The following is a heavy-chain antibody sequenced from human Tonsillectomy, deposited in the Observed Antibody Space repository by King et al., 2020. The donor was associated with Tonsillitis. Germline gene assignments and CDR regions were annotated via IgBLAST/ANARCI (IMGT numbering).Heavy chain of an antibody. J-gene: IGHJ4*02. CDR3: ARDAGDLRPGYFDY. D-gene: IGHD3-10*01. V-gene: IGHV3-33*08. Sequence: VQLVESGGGVVQPGRSLRLSCAASGFTFSSYGMHWVRQAPGKGLEWVAVMWYDGSNKYYADSVKGRFTISRDNSKNTVYLQMNSLRAEDTAVYYCARDAGDLRPGYFDYWGQGTLVTVSS. CDR1: GFTFSSYG. CDR2: MWYDGSNK.